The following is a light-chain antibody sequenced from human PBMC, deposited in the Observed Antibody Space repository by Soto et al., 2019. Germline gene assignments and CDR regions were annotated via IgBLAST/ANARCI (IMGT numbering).Light chain of an antibody. Sequence: QPVLTQPPSVSGAPGQRVTISCTGSSSNIGAGYDVHWYQHLPKIAPKLLIFGNNNRPSGVPDRFSGSKSGTSASLAINGLQAEDEADYYCQSHDSSLSGHVVFGGGTKLTVL. CDR3: QSHDSSLSGHVV. V-gene: IGLV1-40*01. CDR1: SSNIGAGYD. CDR2: GNN. J-gene: IGLJ3*02.